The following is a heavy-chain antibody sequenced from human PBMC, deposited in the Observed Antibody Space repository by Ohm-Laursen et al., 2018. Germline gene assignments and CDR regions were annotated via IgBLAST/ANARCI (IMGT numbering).Heavy chain of an antibody. V-gene: IGHV3-23*01. CDR2: IGGDDRT. CDR1: GFTFTAYP. D-gene: IGHD4-11*01. Sequence: SLRLSCAASGFTFTAYPMTWVRQAPGKGLEWVSAIGGDDRTHYADSVKGRFTISKDKSKNMLYLQMNSLRAEDTAVYHCASRRIVTMDRGAFNVWGQGTMVTVSS. CDR3: ASRRIVTMDRGAFNV. J-gene: IGHJ3*01.